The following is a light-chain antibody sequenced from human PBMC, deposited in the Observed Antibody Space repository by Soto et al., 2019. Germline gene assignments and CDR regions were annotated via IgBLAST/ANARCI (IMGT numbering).Light chain of an antibody. CDR3: QQRSNWPVT. V-gene: IGKV3-11*01. CDR1: QSVSSY. J-gene: IGKJ2*01. Sequence: EIVLTQSPATLSLSPGERAALSCRASQSVSSYLAWYQQKPGQAPRLLIYDASIRATGIPGRFSGSGPGTDFTLTISSLEPEDFAVYYCQQRSNWPVTFGQGTKLEIK. CDR2: DAS.